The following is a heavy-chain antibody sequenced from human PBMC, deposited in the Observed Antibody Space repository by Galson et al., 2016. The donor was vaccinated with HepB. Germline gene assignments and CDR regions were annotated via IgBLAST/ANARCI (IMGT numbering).Heavy chain of an antibody. Sequence: SLRLSCAASGFNFDSHSINLVRQAPGKGLEWISQISSRSSTIYYADSVKGRFTISRDNAKNSLFLQMNSLRVEDTAVYFCAGSVVLAGRSYWYFDLWGRGTLVTVSS. CDR2: ISSRSSTI. J-gene: IGHJ2*01. CDR1: GFNFDSHS. D-gene: IGHD2-15*01. CDR3: AGSVVLAGRSYWYFDL. V-gene: IGHV3-48*04.